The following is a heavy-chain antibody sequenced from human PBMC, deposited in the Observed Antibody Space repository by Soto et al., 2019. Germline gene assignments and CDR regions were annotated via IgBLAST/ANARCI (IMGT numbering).Heavy chain of an antibody. CDR1: GYTFTSYA. V-gene: IGHV1-3*01. CDR2: INAGNGNT. D-gene: IGHD2-2*01. CDR3: AIDNIVVVPAARGPDAFDI. Sequence: GASVKVSCKASGYTFTSYAMHWVRQAPGQRLEGKGWINAGNGNTKYSQKNQGRVTITRDTSASTAYMELSSLRSEDTAVYYCAIDNIVVVPAARGPDAFDIWGQGTMVTVSS. J-gene: IGHJ3*02.